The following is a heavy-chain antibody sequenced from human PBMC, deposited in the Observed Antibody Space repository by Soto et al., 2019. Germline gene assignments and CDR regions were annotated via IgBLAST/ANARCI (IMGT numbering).Heavy chain of an antibody. D-gene: IGHD3-10*01. J-gene: IGHJ6*02. CDR2: IRAYNGDT. Sequence: ASVKVSCKTSGHTFTAYDIYWVRQAPGQGLEWMGWIRAYNGDTNYAQKFQTRVTMTTDKSTDTAYTDLRGLTSDDTAIYYCARAGAAPYYYYGLDVWGQGTTVTVSS. CDR3: ARAGAAPYYYYGLDV. CDR1: GHTFTAYD. V-gene: IGHV1-18*01.